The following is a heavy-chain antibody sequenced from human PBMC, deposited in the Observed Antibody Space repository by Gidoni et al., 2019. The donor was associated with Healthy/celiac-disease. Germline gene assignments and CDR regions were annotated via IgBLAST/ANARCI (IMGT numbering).Heavy chain of an antibody. J-gene: IGHJ4*02. Sequence: QVQLQQWGAGLLKPSETLYLTCAVYGGSFSGYYWSWIRQPPGKGLEWIGEINHSGSTNYNPSLKSRVTISVDTSKNQFSLKLSSVTAADTAVYYCARGRRIAAAGTSDYWGQGTLVTVSS. CDR2: INHSGST. CDR1: GGSFSGYY. D-gene: IGHD6-13*01. V-gene: IGHV4-34*01. CDR3: ARGRRIAAAGTSDY.